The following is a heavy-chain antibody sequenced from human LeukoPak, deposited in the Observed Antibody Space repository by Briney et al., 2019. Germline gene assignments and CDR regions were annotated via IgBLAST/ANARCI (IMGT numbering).Heavy chain of an antibody. CDR2: IYITGST. D-gene: IGHD1-26*01. CDR1: GRSINFYY. V-gene: IGHV4-59*13. CDR3: ARVRIGETSYDASDV. Sequence: SDTLSLICTVYGRSINFYYWLWIRHPPGKGLECIGDIYITGSTNYNPYLKRRVTMSVDTSKNQFSLRLSPVTAADTAVYYCARVRIGETSYDASDVWGLGTMVTVSS. J-gene: IGHJ3*01.